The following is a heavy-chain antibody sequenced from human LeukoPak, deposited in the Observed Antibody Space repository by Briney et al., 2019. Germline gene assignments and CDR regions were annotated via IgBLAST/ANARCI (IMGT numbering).Heavy chain of an antibody. J-gene: IGHJ3*02. V-gene: IGHV4-30-2*01. CDR1: GGSLINGNCY. D-gene: IGHD4-11*01. CDR2: IYHSGST. CDR3: ARVLGWVRDKRTTKVFADAFDI. Sequence: NTSETLSLTCTVSGGSLINGNCYWGWIRQPPGKGLEWIGYIYHSGSTYYNPSLKSRVTISVDRSKNQFSLELSSVTAADTAVYYCARVLGWVRDKRTTKVFADAFDIWGQGTMVTVSS.